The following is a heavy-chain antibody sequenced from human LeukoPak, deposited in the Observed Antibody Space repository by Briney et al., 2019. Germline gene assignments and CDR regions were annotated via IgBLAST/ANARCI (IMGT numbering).Heavy chain of an antibody. J-gene: IGHJ4*02. CDR2: IYYSGST. CDR1: GGSISSYY. CDR3: ARDPTRTLYFDY. Sequence: KSSETLSLTCTVSGGSISSYYWSWIRQPPGKGLEWIGYIYYSGSTNYNPSLKSRVTISVDTSKNQFSLKLSSVTAADTAVYYCARDPTRTLYFDYWGQGTLVTVSS. V-gene: IGHV4-59*01. D-gene: IGHD5-12*01.